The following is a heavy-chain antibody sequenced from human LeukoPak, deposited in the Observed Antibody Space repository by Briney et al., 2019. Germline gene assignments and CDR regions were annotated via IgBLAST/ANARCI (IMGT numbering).Heavy chain of an antibody. Sequence: GGSLRLSCAASGFTFSTYWMAWVRQAPGKGLEWVANIKEDGSETFYVDSLKGRFTISRDNAKNSLYLQMNSLRAEDTAVYYCARETYYYGSGSSYYYMDVWGKGTTVTISS. V-gene: IGHV3-7*03. CDR3: ARETYYYGSGSSYYYMDV. J-gene: IGHJ6*03. CDR1: GFTFSTYW. D-gene: IGHD3-10*01. CDR2: IKEDGSET.